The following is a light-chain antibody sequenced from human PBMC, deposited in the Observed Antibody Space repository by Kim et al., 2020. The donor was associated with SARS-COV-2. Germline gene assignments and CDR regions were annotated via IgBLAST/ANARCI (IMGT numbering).Light chain of an antibody. J-gene: IGLJ2*01. Sequence: GQEVTISCTGTSSDVGGYNYVSWYQQHPGKAPKLMIYDVSKRPSGVPDRFSGSKSGNTASLTISGLQAEDEADYYCCSYAGSYTLVFGGGTQLTVL. CDR2: DVS. CDR1: SSDVGGYNY. V-gene: IGLV2-11*01. CDR3: CSYAGSYTLV.